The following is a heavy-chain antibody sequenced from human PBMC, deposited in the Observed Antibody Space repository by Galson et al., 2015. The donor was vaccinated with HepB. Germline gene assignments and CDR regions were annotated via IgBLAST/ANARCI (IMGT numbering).Heavy chain of an antibody. Sequence: PALVKPTQTLTLTCTFSGFSLTTGGVGVGWIRQPPGKALDWLALISWDDDKRYSPSLKNRLTITRATSKNQVVLTMTNMDPVDTATYYCAHILDYYTSGNYYSPYYFDSWGQGTLVTVSS. J-gene: IGHJ4*02. V-gene: IGHV2-5*02. D-gene: IGHD3-10*01. CDR3: AHILDYYTSGNYYSPYYFDS. CDR1: GFSLTTGGVG. CDR2: ISWDDDK.